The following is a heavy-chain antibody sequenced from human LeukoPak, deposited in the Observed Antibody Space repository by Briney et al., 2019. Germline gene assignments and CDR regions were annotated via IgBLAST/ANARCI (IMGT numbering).Heavy chain of an antibody. D-gene: IGHD3-22*01. CDR2: IWYDGSNK. Sequence: GGSLRLSCAASGFTFSSYGMHWVRQAPGKGLEWVAVIWYDGSNKYYADSVKGRFTISRDNSKNTLYLQMNSLRAEDTAVYYCARGPYYDSSGYWFDPWGQGTLSPSPQ. J-gene: IGHJ5*02. CDR3: ARGPYYDSSGYWFDP. CDR1: GFTFSSYG. V-gene: IGHV3-33*01.